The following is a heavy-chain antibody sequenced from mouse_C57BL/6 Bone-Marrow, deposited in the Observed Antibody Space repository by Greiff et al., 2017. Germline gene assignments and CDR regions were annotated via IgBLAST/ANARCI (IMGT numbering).Heavy chain of an antibody. Sequence: QVQLLQPGAELVKPGASVKLSCKASGYTFTSYWMHWVKQRPGRGLEWIGRIDPNCGGSKYNAKFKSKATLTVDNPSTPAHMQLSRLTSEDTAVYDGARSRKGKHPWFAYWGQGTLVTVSA. D-gene: IGHD3-3*01. CDR3: ARSRKGKHPWFAY. J-gene: IGHJ3*01. CDR1: GYTFTSYW. CDR2: IDPNCGGS. V-gene: IGHV1-72*01.